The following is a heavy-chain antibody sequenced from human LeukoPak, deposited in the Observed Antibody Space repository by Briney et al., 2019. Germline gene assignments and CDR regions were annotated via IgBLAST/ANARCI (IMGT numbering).Heavy chain of an antibody. CDR3: ARELGYSYGYIDV. V-gene: IGHV3-21*01. J-gene: IGHJ6*02. D-gene: IGHD5-18*01. Sequence: GGSLRLSCAASGFTLSSYSMNWVRQAPGKGLEWVSSIDSSSTYIHHTDSVKGRFTISRDNAKNSLYLQMNSLRAEDTAVYYCARELGYSYGYIDVWGQGTTVTVSS. CDR1: GFTLSSYS. CDR2: IDSSSTYI.